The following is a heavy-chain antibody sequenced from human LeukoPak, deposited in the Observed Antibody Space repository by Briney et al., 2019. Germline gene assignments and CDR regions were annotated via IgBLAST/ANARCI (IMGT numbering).Heavy chain of an antibody. CDR2: ISSSSSYI. V-gene: IGHV3-21*01. Sequence: GGPLRLSCAASGFTFSSYSMNWVRQAPGKGLEWVSSISSSSSYIYYADSVKGRFTISRDNAKNSLYLQMNSLRAEDTAVYYCARDLGRSSTSLTYYYGMDVWGQGTTVTVSS. CDR1: GFTFSSYS. CDR3: ARDLGRSSTSLTYYYGMDV. D-gene: IGHD2-2*01. J-gene: IGHJ6*02.